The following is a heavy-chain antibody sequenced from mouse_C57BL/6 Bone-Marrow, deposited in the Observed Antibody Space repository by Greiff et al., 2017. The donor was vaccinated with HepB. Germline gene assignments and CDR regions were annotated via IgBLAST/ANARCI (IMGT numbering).Heavy chain of an antibody. CDR2: IDPSDSYT. J-gene: IGHJ3*01. CDR3: ARYPGSSYVGWFAY. V-gene: IGHV1-50*01. D-gene: IGHD1-1*01. Sequence: QVQLQQPGAELVKPGASVKLSCKASGYTFTSYWMQWVKQRPGQGLEWIGEIDPSDSYTNYNQKFKGKATLTVDTSSSTAYMQLSSLTSEDSAVYYCARYPGSSYVGWFAYWGQGTLVTVSA. CDR1: GYTFTSYW.